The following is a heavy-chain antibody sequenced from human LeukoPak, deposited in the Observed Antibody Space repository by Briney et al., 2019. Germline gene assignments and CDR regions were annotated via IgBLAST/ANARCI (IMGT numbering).Heavy chain of an antibody. CDR3: AREGGPYRPLDY. CDR1: GGSISTTNS. D-gene: IGHD2-2*02. J-gene: IGHJ4*02. Sequence: KASGTLSLTCGVSGGSISTTNSWTWVRQPPGEGLEGIDEVPLSGRTHYNPSLERRVTMSVDIFENHISLRLTSVTAADAAVYYCAREGGPYRPLDYSGQGTLVTVSS. CDR2: VPLSGRT. V-gene: IGHV4-4*02.